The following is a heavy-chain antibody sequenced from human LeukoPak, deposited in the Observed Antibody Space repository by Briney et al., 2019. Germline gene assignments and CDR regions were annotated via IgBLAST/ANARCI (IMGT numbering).Heavy chain of an antibody. Sequence: GASVKVSCKASGYTFTSYAVHWVRQAPGQRPEWMGWMNIGNGNTKYSQNFQDRITIIRDTSANTVYMELSSLRSEDTAVYYCARSEILDYYYGSGRYFDYWGREAWSPSPQ. V-gene: IGHV1-3*04. D-gene: IGHD3-10*01. J-gene: IGHJ4*02. CDR3: ARSEILDYYYGSGRYFDY. CDR2: MNIGNGNT. CDR1: GYTFTSYA.